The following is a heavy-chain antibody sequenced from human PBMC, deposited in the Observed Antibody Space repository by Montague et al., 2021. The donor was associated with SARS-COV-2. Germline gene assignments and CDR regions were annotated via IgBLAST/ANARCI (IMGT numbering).Heavy chain of an antibody. D-gene: IGHD4-17*01. V-gene: IGHV4-39*01. Sequence: SETLSLTCTVSGGSISSSSYYWGWIRQPPGKGLEWIGSIYYSGXTXYXXXXKSRVTISVDTSKNQFFLKLSSVTAADTAVYYCAADYGERDWFDPWGQGTLVTVSS. CDR2: IYYSGXT. J-gene: IGHJ5*02. CDR1: GGSISSSSYY. CDR3: AADYGERDWFDP.